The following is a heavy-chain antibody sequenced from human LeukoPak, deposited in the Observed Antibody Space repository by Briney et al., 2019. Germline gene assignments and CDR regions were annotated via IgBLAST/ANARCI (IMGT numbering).Heavy chain of an antibody. Sequence: SETLSLTCTVSGGSISSYYWSWIRQPPGKGLEWIGYIYYSGSTNYNPSLKSRVTISVDTSKNQFSLKLSSVTAADTAVYYCARVPTYYDSSGYPPYAFDIWGQGTMVTVSS. CDR1: GGSISSYY. CDR2: IYYSGST. V-gene: IGHV4-59*01. J-gene: IGHJ3*02. CDR3: ARVPTYYDSSGYPPYAFDI. D-gene: IGHD3-22*01.